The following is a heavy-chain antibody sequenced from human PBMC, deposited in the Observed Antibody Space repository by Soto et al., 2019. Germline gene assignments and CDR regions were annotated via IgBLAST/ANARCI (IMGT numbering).Heavy chain of an antibody. CDR3: ARGANYYDSSGYHH. D-gene: IGHD3-22*01. CDR2: ISYDGSNK. J-gene: IGHJ5*02. Sequence: SLRLSCAASGFTFNNYGMHWVRQAPGKGLEWVAVISYDGSNKYYADSVKGRFSISRDNSKSTLYLQMKSLRADDTAVFYCARGANYYDSSGYHHWGLGTLVTVSS. V-gene: IGHV3-30*03. CDR1: GFTFNNYG.